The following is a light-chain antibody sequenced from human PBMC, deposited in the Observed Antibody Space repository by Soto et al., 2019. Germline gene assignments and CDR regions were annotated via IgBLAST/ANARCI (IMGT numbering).Light chain of an antibody. CDR1: QSVSSN. V-gene: IGKV3-15*01. CDR3: QQYNSYSWT. Sequence: EIVMTQSPATLSVAPGERAPLSCRASQSVSSNLAWYQQKPGQAPRLLIYGASTRVTGIPARFSGSGSGTEFTLTISSLQPDDFATYYCQQYNSYSWTFGQGTKVDI. J-gene: IGKJ1*01. CDR2: GAS.